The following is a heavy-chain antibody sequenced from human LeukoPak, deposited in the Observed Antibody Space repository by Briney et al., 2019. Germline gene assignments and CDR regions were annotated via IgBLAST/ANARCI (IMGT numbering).Heavy chain of an antibody. CDR1: GSSFYNPYY. J-gene: IGHJ4*02. Sequence: SENLSLTCAVSGSSFYNPYYWAWFRQAPGRGLEWIGTVFQGGRTFYNPSLESRVIISQDMSNNRFFLNLTSMTVADTALYFCARVLNVPKFIDSWGQGTLVTVSS. V-gene: IGHV4-38-2*01. CDR2: VFQGGRT. CDR3: ARVLNVPKFIDS. D-gene: IGHD3-10*02.